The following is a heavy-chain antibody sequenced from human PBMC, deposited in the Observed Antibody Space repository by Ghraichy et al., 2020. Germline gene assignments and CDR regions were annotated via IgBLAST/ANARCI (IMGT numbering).Heavy chain of an antibody. J-gene: IGHJ4*02. V-gene: IGHV3-23*01. CDR3: AKRGYGEYGADYYFDY. CDR2: VTGRSAGT. Sequence: GGSLRLSCAASGFTFSSYAMNWVRQAPGKGLEWVSSVTGRSAGTYYADSVKGRFTVSRDNSKNTVYLQLNSLRAEDTAVYYCAKRGYGEYGADYYFDYWGQGTLFTVSS. CDR1: GFTFSSYA. D-gene: IGHD4-17*01.